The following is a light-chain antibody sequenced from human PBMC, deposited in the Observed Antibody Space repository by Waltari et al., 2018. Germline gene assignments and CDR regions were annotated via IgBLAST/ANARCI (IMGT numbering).Light chain of an antibody. J-gene: IGKJ1*01. CDR1: QSISSY. Sequence: DIQMTQSPSSLSASVGDRVTITCRASQSISSYLNWYQQKPGKAPKLLIYAASSLQTGVPSRSRRCCSRTYFTLTISRMTSEDFSMYYCQKSHSTLWTPGQGTKVDIK. CDR3: QKSHSTLWT. CDR2: AAS. V-gene: IGKV1-39*01.